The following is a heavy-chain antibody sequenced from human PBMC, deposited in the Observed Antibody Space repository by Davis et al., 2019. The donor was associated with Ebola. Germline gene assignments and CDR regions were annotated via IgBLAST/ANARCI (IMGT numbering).Heavy chain of an antibody. J-gene: IGHJ4*02. CDR1: GYTFTTFG. Sequence: AASVKVSCKPSGYTFTTFGVNWVRQAPGQGLEWMGWVSPYNGKTNYAQKFQGRVAMTTDTSTSTVYMELRSLKSDDTAVYFCAREEGWERQTGGYFDYWGQGSLVTVSS. V-gene: IGHV1-18*04. CDR2: VSPYNGKT. D-gene: IGHD1-26*01. CDR3: AREEGWERQTGGYFDY.